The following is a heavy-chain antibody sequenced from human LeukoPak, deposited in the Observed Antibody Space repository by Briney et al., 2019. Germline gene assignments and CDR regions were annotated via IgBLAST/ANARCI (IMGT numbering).Heavy chain of an antibody. CDR1: GGSISSYY. V-gene: IGHV4-4*07. J-gene: IGHJ4*02. D-gene: IGHD3-22*01. CDR2: IYTSGST. CDR3: ARASYSYDINGWVPFDY. Sequence: ETSETLSLTCTVSGGSISSYYWSWIRQPAGKGLEWIGRIYTSGSTNYNPSLKSRVTISGDTSKNQFSLRLSSVTAADTAVYYCARASYSYDINGWVPFDYWGQGTLVTVSS.